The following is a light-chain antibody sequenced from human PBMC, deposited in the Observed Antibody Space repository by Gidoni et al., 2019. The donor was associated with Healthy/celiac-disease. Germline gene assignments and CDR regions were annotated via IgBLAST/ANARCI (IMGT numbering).Light chain of an antibody. V-gene: IGKV3-20*01. CDR1: QSLSSSY. J-gene: IGKJ4*01. CDR3: QQYGSTTSLT. CDR2: GAA. Sequence: VLTQSPCTLSLSPGERATLSCRASQSLSSSYLAWYQQKHGQDARLLIYGAASRATGIPDRFSGSGSGRDYTLTISRMEHDDDAVNYCQQYGSTTSLTFGGGTKVEIK.